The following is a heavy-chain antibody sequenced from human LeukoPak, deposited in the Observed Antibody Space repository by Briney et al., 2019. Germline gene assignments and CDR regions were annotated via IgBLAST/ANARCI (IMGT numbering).Heavy chain of an antibody. Sequence: SETLSLTCAVYGGSFSGYYWSWIRQPPGKGLEWIGEINHSGSTNYNPSLKSRVTISVDTSKNQFSLKLSSVTAADTAVYYCARNGYYDILTGYYPFDYWGQGTLATVSS. CDR3: ARNGYYDILTGYYPFDY. D-gene: IGHD3-9*01. V-gene: IGHV4-34*01. J-gene: IGHJ4*02. CDR1: GGSFSGYY. CDR2: INHSGST.